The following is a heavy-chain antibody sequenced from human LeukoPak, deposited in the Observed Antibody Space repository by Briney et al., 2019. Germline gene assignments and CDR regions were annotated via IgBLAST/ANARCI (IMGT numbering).Heavy chain of an antibody. J-gene: IGHJ4*02. CDR2: ITASGTAM. Sequence: GGSLRLSCAASGFTFSSYSMNWVRQAPGKGLEWVSHITASGTAMFYADSVKGRFTISRDNAKNSLYLQMNSLRDEDTAVYYCAKDVRGSSWYCPDYWGQGTLVTVSS. CDR3: AKDVRGSSWYCPDY. CDR1: GFTFSSYS. V-gene: IGHV3-48*02. D-gene: IGHD6-13*01.